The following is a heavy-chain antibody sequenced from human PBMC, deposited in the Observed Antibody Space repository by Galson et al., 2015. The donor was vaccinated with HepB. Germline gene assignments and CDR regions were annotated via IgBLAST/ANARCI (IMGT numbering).Heavy chain of an antibody. CDR3: ARDKWSASRSAAAPGRAFDI. Sequence: SVKVSCKASGGTFSSYAISWVRQAPGQGLEWMGGIIPIFGTANYAQKFQGRVTITADKSTSTAYMELSSLRSEDTAVYYCARDKWSASRSAAAPGRAFDIWGQGTMVTVSS. CDR1: GGTFSSYA. CDR2: IIPIFGTA. V-gene: IGHV1-69*06. J-gene: IGHJ3*02. D-gene: IGHD6-13*01.